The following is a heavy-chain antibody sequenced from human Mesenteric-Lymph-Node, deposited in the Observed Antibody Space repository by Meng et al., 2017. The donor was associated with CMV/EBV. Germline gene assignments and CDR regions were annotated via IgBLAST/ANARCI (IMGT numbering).Heavy chain of an antibody. CDR1: YSFNRYY. D-gene: IGHD2-2*01. CDR2: IDPNPGVA. Sequence: YSFNRYYIHWVRQAPGQGLELMGWIDPNPGVAHYADNFQGRVPVTRDTSVNTVYMELRSLTSDDTAVYYCARDDGYCTSPDCYDLDYWGQGTLVTVSS. V-gene: IGHV1-2*02. CDR3: ARDDGYCTSPDCYDLDY. J-gene: IGHJ4*02.